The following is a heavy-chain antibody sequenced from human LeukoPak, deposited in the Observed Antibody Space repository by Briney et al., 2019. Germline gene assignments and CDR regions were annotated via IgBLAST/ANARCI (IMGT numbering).Heavy chain of an antibody. V-gene: IGHV3-7*01. CDR2: IKQDGSEK. CDR1: GFTFSSYW. D-gene: IGHD3-22*01. Sequence: GGSLRLSCAASGFTFSSYWMSWVRQAPGKGLEWVANIKQDGSEKYYVDSVKGRFTISRDNAKNSLYLQMNSLRAEDTAVYYCARAHYYDRSGALRYYYYYMDVWGKGTTVTVSS. J-gene: IGHJ6*03. CDR3: ARAHYYDRSGALRYYYYYMDV.